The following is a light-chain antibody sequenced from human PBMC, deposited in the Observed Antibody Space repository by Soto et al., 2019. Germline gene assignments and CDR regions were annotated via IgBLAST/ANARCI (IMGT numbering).Light chain of an antibody. J-gene: IGKJ1*01. Sequence: AIRMTQSPSSFSASTGDRVTITCRASQGISSYLAWYQQKPGKAPKLLIYAAYTLQSGVQSRFSGSGSGTDFTLTIRCLQSEDFATYYCKQYETFSGTFGPGTKVDIK. CDR2: AAY. CDR3: KQYETFSGT. CDR1: QGISSY. V-gene: IGKV1-8*01.